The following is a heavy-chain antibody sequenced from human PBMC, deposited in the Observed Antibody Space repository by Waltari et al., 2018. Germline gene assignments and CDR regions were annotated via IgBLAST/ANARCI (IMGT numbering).Heavy chain of an antibody. V-gene: IGHV4-61*02. CDR1: GGAIRSGSSY. D-gene: IGHD3-10*01. Sequence: QVQLQESGPGLVKPSQTLSLTCPFSGGAIRSGSSYWRWIRQPAGKGLEWIGRIYTSGSTNYNPSLKSRVTISVDTSKNQFSLKLSSVTAADTAVYYWARDFGYRVAFDIWGQGTMVTVSS. J-gene: IGHJ3*02. CDR2: IYTSGST. CDR3: ARDFGYRVAFDI.